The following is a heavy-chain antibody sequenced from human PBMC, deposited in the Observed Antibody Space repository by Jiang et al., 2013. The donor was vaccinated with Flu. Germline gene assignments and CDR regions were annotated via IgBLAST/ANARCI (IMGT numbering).Heavy chain of an antibody. CDR1: GGSFSGYY. CDR3: ARVRGKTDY. D-gene: IGHD3-10*01. J-gene: IGHJ4*02. V-gene: IGHV4-34*01. CDR2: INHSGST. Sequence: SLTCAVYGGSFSGYYWSWIRQPPGKGLEWIGEINHSGSTNYNPSLKSRVTISVDTSKNQFSLKLSSVTAADTAVYYCARVRGKTDYWGQGTLVTVSS.